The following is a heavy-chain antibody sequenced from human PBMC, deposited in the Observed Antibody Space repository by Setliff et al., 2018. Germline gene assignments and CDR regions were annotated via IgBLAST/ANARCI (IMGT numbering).Heavy chain of an antibody. V-gene: IGHV5-51*01. Sequence: PGASLKISCKASGYIFTNYWIGWVRQMPGKGLEWMGVIYPGDSDTRYSPSFQGQVTISADKSINTAYLQWSSLKASDTAIYYCTRHEDRNKCTSSSCYRENDAFDVWGQGAMVTV. CDR1: GYIFTNYW. CDR2: IYPGDSDT. D-gene: IGHD2-2*01. J-gene: IGHJ3*01. CDR3: TRHEDRNKCTSSSCYRENDAFDV.